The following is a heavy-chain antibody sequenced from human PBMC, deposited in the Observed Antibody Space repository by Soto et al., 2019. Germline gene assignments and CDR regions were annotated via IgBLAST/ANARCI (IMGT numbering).Heavy chain of an antibody. CDR1: GGSFSGYY. CDR2: INHSGST. J-gene: IGHJ6*02. CDR3: ARVPGHYYYYYGMDV. V-gene: IGHV4-34*01. Sequence: PSETLSLTCAVYGGSFSGYYWSWIRQPPGKGLEWIGEINHSGSTNYNPSLKSRVTISVDTSKNQFSLKLSSVTAADTAVYYCARVPGHYYYYYGMDVWGQGTTVTVSS.